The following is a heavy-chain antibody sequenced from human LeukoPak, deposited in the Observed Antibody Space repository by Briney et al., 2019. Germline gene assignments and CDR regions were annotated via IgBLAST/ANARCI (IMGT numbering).Heavy chain of an antibody. J-gene: IGHJ4*02. D-gene: IGHD1-26*01. CDR3: ARGASVGAFDY. CDR1: GYTFTTYY. CDR2: INPNGGST. V-gene: IGHV1-46*01. Sequence: ASAKVSCKASGYTFTTYYLHWVRQAPGQGLEWMGIINPNGGSTNYAQNFQGRVTMTRDTSTSTVYMELSSLRSEDTAVYYCARGASVGAFDYWGPGTLVTVSS.